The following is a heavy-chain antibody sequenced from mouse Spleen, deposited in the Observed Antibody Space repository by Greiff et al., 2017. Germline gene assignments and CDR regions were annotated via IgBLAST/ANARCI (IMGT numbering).Heavy chain of an antibody. Sequence: QVQLQQSGAELVKPGASVKISCKASGYAFSSYWMNWVKQRPGKGLEWIGQIYPGDGDTNYNGKFKGKATLTADKSSSTAYMQLSSLTSEDSAVYFCASCNYVGSIFDYWGQGTTLTVSS. J-gene: IGHJ2*01. D-gene: IGHD2-1*01. V-gene: IGHV1-80*01. CDR1: GYAFSSYW. CDR2: IYPGDGDT. CDR3: ASCNYVGSIFDY.